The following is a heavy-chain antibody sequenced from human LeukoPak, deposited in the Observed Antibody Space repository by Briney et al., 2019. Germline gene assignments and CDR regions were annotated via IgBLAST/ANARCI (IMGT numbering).Heavy chain of an antibody. D-gene: IGHD4-23*01. Sequence: SETLSLTCTVSGGSISSSNWWSWVRQPPGKGLEWIGEIYHSGSTNYNPSLKSRVTISVDKSKNQFSLKLSSVTAADTAVYYCAREGSNGDYLDYWGQGTLVTVSS. CDR3: AREGSNGDYLDY. CDR1: GGSISSSNW. CDR2: IYHSGST. J-gene: IGHJ4*02. V-gene: IGHV4-4*02.